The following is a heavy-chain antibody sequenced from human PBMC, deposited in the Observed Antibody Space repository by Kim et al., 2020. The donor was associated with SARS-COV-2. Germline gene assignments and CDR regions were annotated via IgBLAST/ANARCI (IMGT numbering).Heavy chain of an antibody. D-gene: IGHD2-15*01. CDR3: ARGPIVVVVTATSYVMDV. J-gene: IGHJ6*02. Sequence: TGRFTISRDNSKNTLYLQMNSVRAEDTAVYYCARGPIVVVVTATSYVMDVWGQGTTVTVSS. V-gene: IGHV3-66*01.